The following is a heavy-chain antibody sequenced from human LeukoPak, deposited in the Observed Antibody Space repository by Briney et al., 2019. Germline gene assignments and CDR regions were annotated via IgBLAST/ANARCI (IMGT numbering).Heavy chain of an antibody. CDR2: IYSDGRT. Sequence: PGGSLRLSCAASGFTVSSNYMSWVRQAPGKGLEWVSVIYSDGRTYYADSVKGRFTISRDNSKNTLYLETNSLRAEDTAVYYCARATSPIVYGSFDPWGQGTLVTVSS. D-gene: IGHD3-10*01. J-gene: IGHJ5*02. V-gene: IGHV3-53*01. CDR1: GFTVSSNY. CDR3: ARATSPIVYGSFDP.